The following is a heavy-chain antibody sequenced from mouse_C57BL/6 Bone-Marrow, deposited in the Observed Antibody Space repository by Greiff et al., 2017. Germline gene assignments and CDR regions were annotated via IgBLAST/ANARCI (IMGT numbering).Heavy chain of an antibody. D-gene: IGHD1-1*01. J-gene: IGHJ1*03. Sequence: EVKLVESGGGLVKPGGSLTLSCAASGFTFSDYGMHWVRQAPEKGLEWVAYISSGSSTIYYADTVKGRFTISRANAKNTLFLQMTSLRSEDTAMYYCARLGYYYGSSYGWYFDVWGTGTTVTVSS. CDR1: GFTFSDYG. CDR2: ISSGSSTI. CDR3: ARLGYYYGSSYGWYFDV. V-gene: IGHV5-17*01.